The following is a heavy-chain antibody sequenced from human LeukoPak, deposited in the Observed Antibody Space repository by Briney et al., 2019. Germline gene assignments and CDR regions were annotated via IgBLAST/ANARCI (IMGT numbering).Heavy chain of an antibody. CDR2: IYHSGST. CDR3: ARDIPGPAAAGMVLDY. D-gene: IGHD6-13*01. J-gene: IGHJ4*02. CDR1: GGSISSSNW. V-gene: IGHV4-4*02. Sequence: SETLSLTCAVSGGSISSSNWWSWVRQPPGKGLEWIGEIYHSGSTNYNPSLKSRVTISVDKSKNQFSLKLSSVTAADTAVYYCARDIPGPAAAGMVLDYWGQGTLVTVSS.